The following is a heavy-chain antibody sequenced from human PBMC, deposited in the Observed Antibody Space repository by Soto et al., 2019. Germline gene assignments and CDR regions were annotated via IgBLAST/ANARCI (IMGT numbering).Heavy chain of an antibody. D-gene: IGHD2-21*02. CDR2: ISAYNGNT. CDR1: GYTFTSYG. Sequence: GAPVKVSCKASGYTFTSYGISWVRQAPGQGLEWMGWISAYNGNTNYAQKLQGRVTMTTDTSTSTAYMELRSLRSDDTAVYYCARDQRRVVVTANYDYWGQGTLVTVSS. J-gene: IGHJ4*02. V-gene: IGHV1-18*01. CDR3: ARDQRRVVVTANYDY.